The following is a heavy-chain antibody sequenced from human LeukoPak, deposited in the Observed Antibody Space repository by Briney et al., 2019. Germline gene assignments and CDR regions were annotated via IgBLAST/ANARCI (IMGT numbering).Heavy chain of an antibody. J-gene: IGHJ4*02. CDR2: IWYDGSNK. Sequence: GGSLRLSCAASGFTFSSYGMHWVRQAPGKGLEWVAVIWYDGSNKYYADSVKGRFTIPRDNSKNTLYLQMNSLRAEDTAVYYCAKLFGGWYSSGWYGDYWGQGTLVTVSS. D-gene: IGHD6-19*01. CDR1: GFTFSSYG. CDR3: AKLFGGWYSSGWYGDY. V-gene: IGHV3-33*06.